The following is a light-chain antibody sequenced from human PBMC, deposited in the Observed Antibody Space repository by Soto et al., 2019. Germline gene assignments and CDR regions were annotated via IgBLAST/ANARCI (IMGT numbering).Light chain of an antibody. CDR1: QSIGTS. V-gene: IGKV3-11*01. Sequence: EIVLTQSPATLSLSPGERATLSCRASQSIGTSLDWYQQRPGQVPRLLIFDALDRATGRPARFSGSGSGTDFTLTISNLEPDDFAVYYCQQRSQWPLTFGGGTKVEIK. J-gene: IGKJ4*01. CDR3: QQRSQWPLT. CDR2: DAL.